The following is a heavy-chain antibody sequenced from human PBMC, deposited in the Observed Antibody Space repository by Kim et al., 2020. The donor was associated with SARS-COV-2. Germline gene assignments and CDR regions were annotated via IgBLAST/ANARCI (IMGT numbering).Heavy chain of an antibody. D-gene: IGHD2-15*01. J-gene: IGHJ4*02. Sequence: GGSLRLSCVASGFTFSSYGMHWVRQAPGKGLEWVAVISYDGSNKYYADSVKGRFTISRGNSKNTLYLQMNSMRAEDTAVYYCAKETDSPNTLGGLDYWGQGTLVTVSS. CDR2: ISYDGSNK. V-gene: IGHV3-30*18. CDR3: AKETDSPNTLGGLDY. CDR1: GFTFSSYG.